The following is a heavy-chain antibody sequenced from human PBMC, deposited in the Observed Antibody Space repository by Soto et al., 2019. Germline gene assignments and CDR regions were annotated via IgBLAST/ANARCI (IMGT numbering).Heavy chain of an antibody. Sequence: EVRLLESGGGLVQPGGSLRLSCAASGFTFSSYGMSWVRQAPGKGLEWVSAISGSGGSTYYADSVKGRFTISRDNSKNTLYLQMNSLRAEDTAVYYCAKDGTYYDSSGYSHDAFDIWGQGTMVTVSS. J-gene: IGHJ3*02. CDR3: AKDGTYYDSSGYSHDAFDI. CDR1: GFTFSSYG. D-gene: IGHD3-22*01. CDR2: ISGSGGST. V-gene: IGHV3-23*01.